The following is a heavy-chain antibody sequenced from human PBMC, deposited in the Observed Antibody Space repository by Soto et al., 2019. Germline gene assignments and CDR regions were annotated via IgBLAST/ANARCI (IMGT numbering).Heavy chain of an antibody. CDR2: IYYSGST. CDR1: GGSISSSSYY. Sequence: SETLSLTCTVSGGSISSSSYYWGWIRQPPGKGLEWIGSIYYSGSTYYNPSLKSRVTISVDTSKNQFSLKLSSVTAADTAVYYCARREVAAAFSYWGQGTLVTVSS. V-gene: IGHV4-39*01. CDR3: ARREVAAAFSY. D-gene: IGHD6-13*01. J-gene: IGHJ4*02.